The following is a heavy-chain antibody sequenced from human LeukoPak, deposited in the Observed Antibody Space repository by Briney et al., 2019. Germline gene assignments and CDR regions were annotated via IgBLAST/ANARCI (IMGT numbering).Heavy chain of an antibody. J-gene: IGHJ3*02. CDR2: IIPIFGTA. V-gene: IGHV1-69*06. CDR1: GGTFSSYA. CDR3: ARRDGDDAFDI. Sequence: GASVKVSCKASGGTFSSYAISWVRQAPGQGVELMGGIIPIFGTANYAQKFQGRVTITADKSTSTAYMELSSLRSEDTAVYYCARRDGDDAFDIWGQGTMVTVSS. D-gene: IGHD3-3*01.